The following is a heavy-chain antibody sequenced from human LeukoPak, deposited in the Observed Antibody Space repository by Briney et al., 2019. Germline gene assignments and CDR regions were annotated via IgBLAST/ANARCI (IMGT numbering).Heavy chain of an antibody. CDR3: ARDPRDGYNPYFDY. CDR1: GFTFSNYV. CDR2: ISGSGGRT. D-gene: IGHD5-24*01. V-gene: IGHV3-23*01. Sequence: PGGSLRLSCAASGFTFSNYVMSWVRQAAGKGLEWVSGISGSGGRTYYADSVKGRFTMSRDNSKNTLYLQMNSLRAEDTAVYYCARDPRDGYNPYFDYWGQGTLVTVSS. J-gene: IGHJ4*02.